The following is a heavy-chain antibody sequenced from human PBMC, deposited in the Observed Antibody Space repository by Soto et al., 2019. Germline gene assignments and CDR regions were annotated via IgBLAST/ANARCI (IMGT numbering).Heavy chain of an antibody. Sequence: SETLSLTCTVSGGSISSSSYYWSWIRQTPGKGLEWIGEINHRGGTNYKPSLKSRVTISVDTSKNQFSLNLNSVTAADTAVYYCAGGQRRGGSSGWSLWGQGTLVTVS. CDR2: INHRGGT. CDR3: AGGQRRGGSSGWSL. J-gene: IGHJ4*02. CDR1: GGSISSSSYY. D-gene: IGHD6-19*01. V-gene: IGHV4-39*07.